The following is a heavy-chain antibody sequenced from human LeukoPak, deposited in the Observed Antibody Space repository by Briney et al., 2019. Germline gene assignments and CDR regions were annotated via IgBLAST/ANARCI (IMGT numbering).Heavy chain of an antibody. J-gene: IGHJ4*02. CDR3: ARGASTVTGYFDY. CDR2: IYYSGRT. D-gene: IGHD4-17*01. CDR1: GGSISSYY. Sequence: SETLSLTCTVSGGSISSYYWSWIRQPPGKGLEWIGYIYYSGRTKYNPSLKSRVTISVDKSKNQFSLKLNSVTAADTAVYYCARGASTVTGYFDYWGQGTLVTVSS. V-gene: IGHV4-59*12.